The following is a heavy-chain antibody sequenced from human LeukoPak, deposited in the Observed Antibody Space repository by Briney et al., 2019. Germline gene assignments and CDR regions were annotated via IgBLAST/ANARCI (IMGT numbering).Heavy chain of an antibody. D-gene: IGHD5-18*01. CDR1: GGSFSGYY. CDR2: INHSGST. V-gene: IGHV4-34*01. CDR3: ASSRGGPRWIQLWFDAFDI. J-gene: IGHJ3*02. Sequence: SETLSLTCAVYGGSFSGYYWSWIRQPPGKGLEWIGEINHSGSTNYNPSLKSRVTISVDTSKNQFSLKLSSVTAADTAVYYCASSRGGPRWIQLWFDAFDIWGQGTMVTVSS.